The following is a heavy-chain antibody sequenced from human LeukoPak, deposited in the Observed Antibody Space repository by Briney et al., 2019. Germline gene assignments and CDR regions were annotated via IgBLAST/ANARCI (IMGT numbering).Heavy chain of an antibody. V-gene: IGHV4-59*08. Sequence: PSETLSLTCTVSGGSISRYYWSWVRQPPGKGLEWIGYILYSGSTTYNPSLQSRVTISRDTSANQFSLKLSSVTAADTAVYYCARLGGTVYGVVIPFYYYMDVWGKGTTVTVSS. CDR3: ARLGGTVYGVVIPFYYYMDV. CDR2: ILYSGST. CDR1: GGSISRYY. D-gene: IGHD3-3*01. J-gene: IGHJ6*03.